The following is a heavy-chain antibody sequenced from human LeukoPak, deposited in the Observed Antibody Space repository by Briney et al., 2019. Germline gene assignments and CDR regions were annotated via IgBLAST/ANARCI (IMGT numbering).Heavy chain of an antibody. J-gene: IGHJ4*02. CDR2: INHSGSA. D-gene: IGHD3-22*01. CDR3: ARDTTYYYDSTGPKDYYFDY. Sequence: PSETLSLTCAVYGGSFSGYYWSWIRQPPGKGLEWIGEINHSGSANYNPSLKSRVTISVDTSKNQFSLKLSSVTAADTAVYYCARDTTYYYDSTGPKDYYFDYWGQGTLVTVSS. CDR1: GGSFSGYY. V-gene: IGHV4-34*01.